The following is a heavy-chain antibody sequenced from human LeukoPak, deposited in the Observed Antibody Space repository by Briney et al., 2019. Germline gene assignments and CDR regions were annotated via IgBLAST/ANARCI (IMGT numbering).Heavy chain of an antibody. Sequence: PGRSLRLSRAASGFTFSSYAMHWVRQAPGKGLEWVAVISYDGSNKYYADSVKGRFTISRDNSKNTLYLQMNSLRAEDTAVYYCARDLGSPSAFDIWGQGTMVTVSS. J-gene: IGHJ3*02. CDR2: ISYDGSNK. CDR1: GFTFSSYA. D-gene: IGHD7-27*01. V-gene: IGHV3-30-3*01. CDR3: ARDLGSPSAFDI.